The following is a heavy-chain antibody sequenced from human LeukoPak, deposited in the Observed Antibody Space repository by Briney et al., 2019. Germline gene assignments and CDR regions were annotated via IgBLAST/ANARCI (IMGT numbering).Heavy chain of an antibody. D-gene: IGHD3-10*01. J-gene: IGHJ5*02. CDR3: ARRSGLVRGVIIKGDNWFDP. V-gene: IGHV5-51*01. CDR1: GYSFTSYW. Sequence: GESLKISCKGSGYSFTSYWIGWVRQMPGKGLEWMGIIYPGDSDTRYSPSFQGQGTISADKSISTAYLQWSSLKASDTAMYYCARRSGLVRGVIIKGDNWFDPWGQGTLVTVSS. CDR2: IYPGDSDT.